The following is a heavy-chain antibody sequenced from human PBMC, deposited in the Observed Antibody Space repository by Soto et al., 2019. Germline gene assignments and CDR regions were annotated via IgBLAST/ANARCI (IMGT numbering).Heavy chain of an antibody. Sequence: ASVKVSCKASGCTFSSYAISWVRQAPGQGLEWMGGIIPIFGTANYAQRFQGGVTITADESTSTAYMELSSLRSEDTAVYYCARDVPGGYCSSTSCSFDIWGQGTMVTVSS. CDR1: GCTFSSYA. D-gene: IGHD2-2*01. V-gene: IGHV1-69*13. CDR2: IIPIFGTA. CDR3: ARDVPGGYCSSTSCSFDI. J-gene: IGHJ3*02.